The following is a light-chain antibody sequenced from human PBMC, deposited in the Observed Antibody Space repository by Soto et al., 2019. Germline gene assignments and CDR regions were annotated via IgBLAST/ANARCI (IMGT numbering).Light chain of an antibody. Sequence: ETVMTQSPATLSVSPGERATLSCRASQSVSSNLAWYQQKPGQAPRLLIYGASTRATGVPARFSGSGSGTEFTLTISSLQSEDSAVYYCQQYNNWPPYPFGQGTKLEIK. CDR3: QQYNNWPPYP. CDR2: GAS. J-gene: IGKJ2*01. V-gene: IGKV3-15*01. CDR1: QSVSSN.